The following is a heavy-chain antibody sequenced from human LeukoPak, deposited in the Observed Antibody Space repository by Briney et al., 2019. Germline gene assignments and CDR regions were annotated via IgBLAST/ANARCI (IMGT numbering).Heavy chain of an antibody. CDR3: ARLGDRYYDFWSGYPTPMDV. D-gene: IGHD3-3*01. CDR1: GYTFTSYD. Sequence: VASVKVSCKASGYTFTSYDINWVRQATGQGLEWMGWMNPNSGNTGYAQKFQGRVTMTRNTSISTAYMELGSLRSEDTAVYYCARLGDRYYDFWSGYPTPMDVWGKGTTVTVSS. J-gene: IGHJ6*04. V-gene: IGHV1-8*01. CDR2: MNPNSGNT.